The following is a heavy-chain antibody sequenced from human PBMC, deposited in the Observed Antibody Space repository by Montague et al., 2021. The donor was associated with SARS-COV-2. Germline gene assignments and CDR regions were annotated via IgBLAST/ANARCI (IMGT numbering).Heavy chain of an antibody. Sequence: SETLSLTCTVSGVAELRRSSEEHTSELQSLAQVVFRLLLDKKNTNYNPSLQSRFTISVDKSKNQFSLRLSSVTAADTAVYYCARSSILGAHRFWGQGTLVTVSS. CDR1: GVAELRRSS. D-gene: IGHD3-16*01. V-gene: IGHV4-4*02. CDR3: ARSSILGAHRF. CDR2: LLDKKNT. J-gene: IGHJ4*02.